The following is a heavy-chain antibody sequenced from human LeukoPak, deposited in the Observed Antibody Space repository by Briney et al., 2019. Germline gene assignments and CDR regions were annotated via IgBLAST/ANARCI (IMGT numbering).Heavy chain of an antibody. J-gene: IGHJ4*02. Sequence: SETLSLTCTVSGGSISSFFWSWIRQPPGKGLEWVGSMHYSGDSKYNPSLKSRVSLSIDTSKQQFSLRLSSVTAADTAVYYCARDLELERNRWNYFESWGQGTLVTVSS. CDR2: MHYSGDS. V-gene: IGHV4-59*01. D-gene: IGHD1-1*01. CDR3: ARDLELERNRWNYFES. CDR1: GGSISSFF.